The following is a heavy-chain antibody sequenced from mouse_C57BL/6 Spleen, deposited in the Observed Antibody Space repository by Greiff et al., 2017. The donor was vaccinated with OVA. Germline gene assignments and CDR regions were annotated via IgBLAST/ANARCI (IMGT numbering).Heavy chain of an antibody. V-gene: IGHV3-6*01. D-gene: IGHD2-4*01. Sequence: ESGPGLVKPSQSLSLTCSVTGYSITSGYYWNWIRQFPGNKLEWMGYISYDGSNNYNPSLKNRTSITRDTSKNQFFLKLKSVTTEDTATYYCARDRDEYDWFAYWGQGTLVTVSA. CDR2: ISYDGSN. CDR1: GYSITSGYY. J-gene: IGHJ3*01. CDR3: ARDRDEYDWFAY.